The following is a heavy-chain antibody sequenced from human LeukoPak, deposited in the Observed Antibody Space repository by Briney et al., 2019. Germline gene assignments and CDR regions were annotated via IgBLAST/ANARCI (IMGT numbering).Heavy chain of an antibody. CDR2: ISSSSSYI. Sequence: PGRSLRLSCAASGFTFSSYGMHWVRQAPGKGLEWVSPISSSSSYIYYADSVKGRFTISRDNAKNSLYLQMNSLRAEDTAVYYCARSDYDFWSGYYRLFDPWGQGTLVTVSS. CDR3: ARSDYDFWSGYYRLFDP. V-gene: IGHV3-21*01. D-gene: IGHD3-3*01. J-gene: IGHJ5*02. CDR1: GFTFSSYG.